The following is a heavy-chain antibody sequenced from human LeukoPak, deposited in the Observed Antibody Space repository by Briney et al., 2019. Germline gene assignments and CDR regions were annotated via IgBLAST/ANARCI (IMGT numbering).Heavy chain of an antibody. CDR3: ARTADGVADY. CDR2: ISVYNGNT. D-gene: IGHD2-8*01. Sequence: ASVKVSCKASGYTFTSYGISWVRQAPGQGLEWMEWISVYNGNTNYAQKFQGRVTMTTDTSTSTAYMELSSLRSEDTAVYYCARTADGVADYWGQGTLVTVSS. J-gene: IGHJ4*02. V-gene: IGHV1-18*01. CDR1: GYTFTSYG.